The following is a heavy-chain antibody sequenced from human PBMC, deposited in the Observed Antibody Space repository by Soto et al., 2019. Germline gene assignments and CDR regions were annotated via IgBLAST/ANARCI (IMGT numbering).Heavy chain of an antibody. V-gene: IGHV3-30*03. Sequence: QVQLVESGGGVVQPGRSLRLSCAASGFTFSSYGMHWVRQAPGKGLEWVAVISYDGSNKYYADSVKGRFTISRDNSKNTLYLQMNSLRAEETAVYYCATGNVDTDMDSSPFDYWGQGTLVTVSS. J-gene: IGHJ4*02. D-gene: IGHD5-18*01. CDR3: ATGNVDTDMDSSPFDY. CDR2: ISYDGSNK. CDR1: GFTFSSYG.